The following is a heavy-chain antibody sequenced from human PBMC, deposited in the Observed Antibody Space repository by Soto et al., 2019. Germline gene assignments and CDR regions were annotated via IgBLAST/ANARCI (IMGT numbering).Heavy chain of an antibody. D-gene: IGHD5-18*01. CDR3: ERRTGWLQAYNWFEP. V-gene: IGHV4-39*01. CDR1: GGSISSSRYS. J-gene: IGHJ5*02. CDR2: IYYSGST. Sequence: ETLDSTFPVSGGSISSSRYSWGWIRQPPGKGLEWIGSIYYSGSTYYNPSLKSRVTISVDTSKNQFSLKLSSVTAADTAVYYCERRTGWLQAYNWFEPWGQGTLVNVSS.